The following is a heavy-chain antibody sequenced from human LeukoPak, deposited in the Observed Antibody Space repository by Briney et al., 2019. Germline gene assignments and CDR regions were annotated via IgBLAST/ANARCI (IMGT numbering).Heavy chain of an antibody. CDR2: ISTSSNTI. J-gene: IGHJ6*02. Sequence: GGSLRLSCAASGFTFSSYNMNWVRQAPGKGLEWVSYISTSSNTIYYADSVKGRFTISRDNAKNSLYLQMNSLRAEDTALYYCARDPGSLPAAIGYCYYGMDVWGQGTTVTVSS. CDR3: ARDPGSLPAAIGYCYYGMDV. CDR1: GFTFSSYN. D-gene: IGHD2-2*02. V-gene: IGHV3-48*04.